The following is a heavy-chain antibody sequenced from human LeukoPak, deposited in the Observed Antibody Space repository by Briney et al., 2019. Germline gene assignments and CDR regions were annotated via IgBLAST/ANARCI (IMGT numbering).Heavy chain of an antibody. V-gene: IGHV3-23*01. CDR3: AKGLRYCGGDCYFDY. CDR1: GFTFSSYA. D-gene: IGHD2-21*02. J-gene: IGHJ4*02. Sequence: GGSLRLSCAAPGFTFSSYAMNWVRQAPGKGLEWVSTISGSGGSTYYADSVKGRLTISRDNSKNTLFLHRNSLRAEDTAVYYCAKGLRYCGGDCYFDYWGQGTLVTVSS. CDR2: ISGSGGST.